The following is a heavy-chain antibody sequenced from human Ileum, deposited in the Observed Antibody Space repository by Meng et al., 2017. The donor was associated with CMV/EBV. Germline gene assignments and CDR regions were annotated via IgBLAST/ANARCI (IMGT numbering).Heavy chain of an antibody. V-gene: IGHV1-18*01. D-gene: IGHD2-8*02. CDR3: ARARPPNWGCVGSDY. Sequence: ASVKVSCKASGYTFTSYGISWVRQAPGQGLEWMGWISAYNGNTNYAQKLQGRVTMTTDTPTSTAYMGLRILRSDDTAVYYCARARPPNWGCVGSDYWGQGTLVTVSS. CDR2: ISAYNGNT. J-gene: IGHJ4*02. CDR1: GYTFTSYG.